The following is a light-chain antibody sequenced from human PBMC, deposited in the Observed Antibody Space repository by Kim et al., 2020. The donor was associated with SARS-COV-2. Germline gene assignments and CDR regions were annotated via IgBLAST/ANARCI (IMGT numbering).Light chain of an antibody. V-gene: IGLV6-57*03. J-gene: IGLJ2*01. Sequence: TGTSSCARSGGSIASNYVQWVQQRPGSAPAAVVYEDNERPAGVPDRFSGSIDSSSNSASLTISGLKTEDEADYYCQSGDNNIVVIGGGTKLTVL. CDR3: QSGDNNIVV. CDR2: EDN. CDR1: GGSIASNY.